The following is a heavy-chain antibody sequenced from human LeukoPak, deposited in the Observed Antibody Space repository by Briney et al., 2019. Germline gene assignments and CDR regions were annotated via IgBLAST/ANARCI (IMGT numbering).Heavy chain of an antibody. Sequence: ASVKVSCKASGFTFTCYYMHWARQAPGQGLEWMGWINPNSGGTNYAQKFQGRVTMTRDTSITTAYMELTSLRSDDTAVYYCARADDSSGSHRPYYSYYYMDVWGKGTTVTVSS. CDR2: INPNSGGT. CDR1: GFTFTCYY. J-gene: IGHJ6*03. V-gene: IGHV1-2*02. D-gene: IGHD3-22*01. CDR3: ARADDSSGSHRPYYSYYYMDV.